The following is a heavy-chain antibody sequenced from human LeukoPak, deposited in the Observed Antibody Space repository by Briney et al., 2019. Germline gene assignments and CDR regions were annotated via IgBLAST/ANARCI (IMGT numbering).Heavy chain of an antibody. CDR3: ARVDYYDSSGYSPSHYMDV. CDR1: GYTFTSYG. D-gene: IGHD3-22*01. J-gene: IGHJ6*03. CDR2: ISAYNGNT. V-gene: IGHV1-18*01. Sequence: ASVKVSCKASGYTFTSYGISWVRQAPGQGLEWMGWISAYNGNTNYAQKLQGRVTMTTDTSTSTAYMELRSLRSDDTAVYYCARVDYYDSSGYSPSHYMDVWGKGTTVTISS.